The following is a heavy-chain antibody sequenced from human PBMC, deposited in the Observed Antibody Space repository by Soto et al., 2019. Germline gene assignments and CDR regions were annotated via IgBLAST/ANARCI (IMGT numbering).Heavy chain of an antibody. J-gene: IGHJ4*02. CDR3: AHRPSGWYLFDY. CDR2: IYWNDDK. CDR1: GFSLSTSGLG. D-gene: IGHD6-19*01. Sequence: QITLKESGPTLVRPTQTLTVTCTFSGFSLSTSGLGVGWIRQPPGKALEWLALIYWNDDKRYSPSLKARLTITKDTPKNQVVLTMTNMDPVDTATYYCAHRPSGWYLFDYWGQGTLVTVSS. V-gene: IGHV2-5*01.